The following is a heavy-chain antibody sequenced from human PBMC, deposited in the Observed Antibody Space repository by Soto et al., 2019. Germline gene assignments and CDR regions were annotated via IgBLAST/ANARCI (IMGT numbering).Heavy chain of an antibody. D-gene: IGHD6-19*01. CDR2: IYYSGST. V-gene: IGHV4-59*08. CDR1: GGSISSYY. CDR3: ARTLRLYSSGWAIWFDP. J-gene: IGHJ5*02. Sequence: SETLSLTCTVSGGSISSYYWSWIRQPRGKGLEWIGYIYYSGSTNYNPSLKSRVTISVDTSKNQFSLKLSSVTAADTAVYYCARTLRLYSSGWAIWFDPWGQGTLVTVSS.